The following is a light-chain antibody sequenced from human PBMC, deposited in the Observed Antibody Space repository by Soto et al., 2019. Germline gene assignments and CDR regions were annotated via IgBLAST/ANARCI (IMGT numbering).Light chain of an antibody. CDR3: QQYGNPPPNA. CDR1: QSISSSY. CDR2: GAS. Sequence: EIVLTQSPGTLSLSPGERATLSCRASQSISSSYLAWHQQKPGQAPRVLIYGASSRATGIPDRFSGSGSGTDLTLTISRLEPEDFAVYFCQQYGNPPPNAFGQGTKVEI. J-gene: IGKJ2*01. V-gene: IGKV3-20*01.